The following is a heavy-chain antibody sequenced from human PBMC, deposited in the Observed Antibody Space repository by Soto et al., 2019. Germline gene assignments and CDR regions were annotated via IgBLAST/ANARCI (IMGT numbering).Heavy chain of an antibody. Sequence: PGGSLRLSCAASGFTFSSYAMHWVRQAPGKGLEWVAVMSYDGSNKYYADSVKGRFTISRDNSKNTLYLQMNSLRAEDTAVYYCASLQIRDYYYGMDVWGQGTTVTVSS. CDR3: ASLQIRDYYYGMDV. CDR1: GFTFSSYA. D-gene: IGHD3-16*01. J-gene: IGHJ6*02. V-gene: IGHV3-30-3*01. CDR2: MSYDGSNK.